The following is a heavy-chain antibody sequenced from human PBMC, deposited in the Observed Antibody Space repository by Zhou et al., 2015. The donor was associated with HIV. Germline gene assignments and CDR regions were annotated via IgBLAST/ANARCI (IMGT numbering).Heavy chain of an antibody. Sequence: QVQLVQSGAEVKKPGASVKVSCKTSGYTFTSYGISWVRQAPGQGLQWMGWISVYNGNTNYAQKLQGRVTMTTDTSTSTAYMELRSLRSDDTAVYYCARDRTVAGMPYYYGMDVWGQGTTVTVSS. D-gene: IGHD6-19*01. CDR2: ISVYNGNT. V-gene: IGHV1-18*01. CDR3: ARDRTVAGMPYYYGMDV. J-gene: IGHJ6*02. CDR1: GYTFTSYG.